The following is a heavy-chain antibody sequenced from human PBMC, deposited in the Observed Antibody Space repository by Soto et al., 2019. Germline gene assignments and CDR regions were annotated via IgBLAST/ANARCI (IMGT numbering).Heavy chain of an antibody. D-gene: IGHD6-19*01. CDR2: VSYDGRDT. Sequence: GGSLRLSCAASGFTFRTYGMHWVRQTPGKGLEWVAVVSYDGRDTYYGDSVKGRFTISRENSKNTVHLQMNSLRVEDTAVYYCAKDCPFWGAVTGFEYWGQGALVTVS. CDR3: AKDCPFWGAVTGFEY. J-gene: IGHJ4*02. CDR1: GFTFRTYG. V-gene: IGHV3-30*18.